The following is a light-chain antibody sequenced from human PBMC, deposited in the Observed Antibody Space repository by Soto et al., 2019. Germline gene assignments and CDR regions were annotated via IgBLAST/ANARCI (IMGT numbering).Light chain of an antibody. CDR1: QSVGSN. CDR2: RTS. J-gene: IGKJ2*03. CDR3: VQNNSWYS. V-gene: IGKV3-15*01. Sequence: IVMTQSPATLSVSPGERATLSCRASQSVGSNLAWYQQKPGQAPRLLLYRTSTRVTGIPARFSGSGSGTEFTLTISSLQSEDSAVYYCVQNNSWYSFGQGTKLEIK.